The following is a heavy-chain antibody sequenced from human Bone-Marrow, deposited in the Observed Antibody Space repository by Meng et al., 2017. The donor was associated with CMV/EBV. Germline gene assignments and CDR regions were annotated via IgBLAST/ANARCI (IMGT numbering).Heavy chain of an antibody. Sequence: GESLKISCAASGFTFSSYSMNWVRQAPGKGLEWVSSISSSSSYIYYADSVKGRFTISRDNAKNSLYLQMNSLRAEDTAVYYCARDPRGVRRHLHDYWGQGTLVTVSS. CDR2: ISSSSSYI. D-gene: IGHD2-8*01. CDR1: GFTFSSYS. J-gene: IGHJ4*02. V-gene: IGHV3-21*01. CDR3: ARDPRGVRRHLHDY.